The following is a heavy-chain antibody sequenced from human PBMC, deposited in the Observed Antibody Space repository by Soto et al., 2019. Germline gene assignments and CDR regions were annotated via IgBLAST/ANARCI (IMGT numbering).Heavy chain of an antibody. CDR1: GYTFTSYY. J-gene: IGHJ6*02. V-gene: IGHV1-46*01. D-gene: IGHD5-18*01. CDR2: INPSGGST. Sequence: GASVKVSCKASGYTFTSYYMHWVRQAPGQGLEWMGIINPSGGSTSYAQKFQGRVTMTRDTSTSTVYMELSSLRSEDTAVYYCARDAPVRGYSYGAASPNYYYYGMDVWGQGTTVTVSS. CDR3: ARDAPVRGYSYGAASPNYYYYGMDV.